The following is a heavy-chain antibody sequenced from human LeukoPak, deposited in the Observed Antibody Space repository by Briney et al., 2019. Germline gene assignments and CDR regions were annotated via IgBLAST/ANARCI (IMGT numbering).Heavy chain of an antibody. J-gene: IGHJ4*02. Sequence: GGSLRLSCAASGFTFRNYGMHWVRRAPGKGLEWVTGISHDENKKYYADSVKGRFTISRDNSKSTVYLQMNSLKTEDTAVYYCTTDLTITRKDDDLGSAGATKLFDYWGQGTLVTVSS. D-gene: IGHD1-26*01. CDR3: TTDLTITRKDDDLGSAGATKLFDY. CDR2: ISHDENKK. V-gene: IGHV3-30*03. CDR1: GFTFRNYG.